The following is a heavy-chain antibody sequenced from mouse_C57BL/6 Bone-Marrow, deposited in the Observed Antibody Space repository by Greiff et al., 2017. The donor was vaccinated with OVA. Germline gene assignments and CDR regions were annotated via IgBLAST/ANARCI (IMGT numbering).Heavy chain of an antibody. CDR1: GFTFSDYG. J-gene: IGHJ4*01. CDR2: ISNLAYSI. CDR3: ARRGVGDYYAMDY. V-gene: IGHV5-15*01. Sequence: EVNLVESGGGLVQPGGSLKLSCAASGFTFSDYGMAWVRQAPRKGPEWVAFISNLAYSIYYADTVTGRFTISRENAKYTLYLEMSSLRSEDTAMYYCARRGVGDYYAMDYWGQGTSVTVSS.